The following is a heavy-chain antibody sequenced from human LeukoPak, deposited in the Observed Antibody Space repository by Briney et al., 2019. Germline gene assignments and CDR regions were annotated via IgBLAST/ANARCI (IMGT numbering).Heavy chain of an antibody. J-gene: IGHJ3*02. CDR3: ARARQQWPFDAFDI. CDR1: GFTFSSYS. CDR2: ISSSSSYI. D-gene: IGHD6-19*01. Sequence: GGSLRLSCAASGFTFSSYSMNWVRQAPGKGLEWVSSISSSSSYIYYADSVKGRFTISRDNAKNSLYLQMNSLRAEDTAVYYCARARQQWPFDAFDIWGQGTMVTVSS. V-gene: IGHV3-21*01.